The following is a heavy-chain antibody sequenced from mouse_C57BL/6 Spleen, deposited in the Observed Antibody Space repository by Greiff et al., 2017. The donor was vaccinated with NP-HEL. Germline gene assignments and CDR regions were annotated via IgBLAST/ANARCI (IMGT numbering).Heavy chain of an antibody. J-gene: IGHJ2*01. V-gene: IGHV14-4*01. CDR2: IDPENGDT. CDR1: GFNIKDDY. D-gene: IGHD4-1*01. CDR3: TTGELGRKDFNY. Sequence: VQLQQSGAELVRPGASVKLSCTASGFNIKDDYMHWVKQRPEQGLEWIGWIDPENGDTEYASKFQGKATITADTSSNTAYLQLSSLTSEDTAVYYCTTGELGRKDFNYWGQGTTLTVSS.